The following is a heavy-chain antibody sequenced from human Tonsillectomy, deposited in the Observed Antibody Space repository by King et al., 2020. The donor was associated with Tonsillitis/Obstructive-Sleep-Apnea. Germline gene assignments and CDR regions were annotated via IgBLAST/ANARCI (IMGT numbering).Heavy chain of an antibody. V-gene: IGHV1-46*01. Sequence: QLVQSGAEVKKPGASVKVSCKASGYIFTSYYMHWVRQAPGQGLEWMGISNPSDGSTSYAQNFQGRVTMTRDTSTSTVYMELSSLRSEDTAVYYCARDGQLLMYQFDYWGQRTLLTVSS. D-gene: IGHD2-2*01. CDR1: GYIFTSYY. J-gene: IGHJ4*02. CDR2: SNPSDGST. CDR3: ARDGQLLMYQFDY.